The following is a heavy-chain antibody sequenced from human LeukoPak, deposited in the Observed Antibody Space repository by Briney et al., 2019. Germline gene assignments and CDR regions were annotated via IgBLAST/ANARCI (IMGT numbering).Heavy chain of an antibody. V-gene: IGHV3-30*04. CDR3: AKEVTTVTTLDY. CDR2: ISYDGSNK. CDR1: GFTFSSYA. J-gene: IGHJ4*02. Sequence: GGSLRLSCAASGFTFSSYAMHWVRQAPGKGLEWVAVISYDGSNKYYADAVKGRFTISRDNSKDMLYLQMNSLRAEDTAVYYCAKEVTTVTTLDYWGQGTLVTVSS. D-gene: IGHD4-17*01.